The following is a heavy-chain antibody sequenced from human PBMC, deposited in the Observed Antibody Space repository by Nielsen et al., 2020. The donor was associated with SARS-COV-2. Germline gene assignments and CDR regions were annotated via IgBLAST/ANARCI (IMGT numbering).Heavy chain of an antibody. CDR3: ARAPITMIVVVNAFDI. Sequence: SQTLSLTCAVYGGSFSGYYWTWIRQHPGKGLAWIGYIYYSGSTYYNPSLKSRVTISVDTSKNQLSLKLSSVTAADTAVYYCARAPITMIVVVNAFDIWGQGTMVTVSS. J-gene: IGHJ3*02. CDR2: IYYSGST. D-gene: IGHD3-22*01. CDR1: GGSFSGYY. V-gene: IGHV4-31*02.